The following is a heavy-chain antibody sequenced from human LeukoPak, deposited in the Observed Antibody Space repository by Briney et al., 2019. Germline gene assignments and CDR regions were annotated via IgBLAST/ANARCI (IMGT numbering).Heavy chain of an antibody. Sequence: PSETLSLTCTVAGGSVSSYYWSWIRQPPGKGLEWIGYIYYSGSTHYNTSHNSRVTISVDTSKNQFSLKLSSVTAADTAVYYCASGQNWFDPWGQGTLVTISS. CDR2: IYYSGST. CDR1: GGSVSSYY. J-gene: IGHJ5*02. CDR3: ASGQNWFDP. V-gene: IGHV4-59*02.